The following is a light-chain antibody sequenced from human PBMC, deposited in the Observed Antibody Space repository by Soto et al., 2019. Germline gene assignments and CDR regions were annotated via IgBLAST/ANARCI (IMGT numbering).Light chain of an antibody. V-gene: IGLV2-11*01. CDR1: SSDVGAYNF. Sequence: QSVLTQPRSVSGSPGQSVTISCTGTSSDVGAYNFVSWYQQHPGKAPKVMIHDVSERPSGVPERFSGSKSGNTASLTISGLQAEDEADYYCCSYAGTYTDWIFGGGTKLTVL. CDR2: DVS. J-gene: IGLJ3*02. CDR3: CSYAGTYTDWI.